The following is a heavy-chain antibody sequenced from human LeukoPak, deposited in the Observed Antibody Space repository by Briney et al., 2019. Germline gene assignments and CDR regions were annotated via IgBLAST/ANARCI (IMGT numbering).Heavy chain of an antibody. J-gene: IGHJ4*02. V-gene: IGHV1-69*05. D-gene: IGHD1-1*01. Sequence: ASVKVSCKASGGTFSSYAISWVRQAPGQGLEWMGRIIPIFGTANYAQKFQGRATITTDESTSTAYMELSSLRSEDTAVYYCARNWNDERYFDYWGQGTLVTVPS. CDR1: GGTFSSYA. CDR3: ARNWNDERYFDY. CDR2: IIPIFGTA.